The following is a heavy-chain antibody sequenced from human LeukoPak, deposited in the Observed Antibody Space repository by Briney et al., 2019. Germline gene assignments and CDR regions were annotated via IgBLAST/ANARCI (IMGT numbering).Heavy chain of an antibody. CDR3: VGCSGGTCSDFDY. CDR1: GFTFSHYG. CDR2: ISYDGSNK. V-gene: IGHV3-30*03. Sequence: GGSLRLSCAASGFTFSHYGVHWVRQAPGKGLEWVAVISYDGSNKYFADSVKGRFTISRDNAKNSMYLQMNSLRAEDTAVYYCVGCSGGTCSDFDYWGRGTLVTVSS. D-gene: IGHD2-15*01. J-gene: IGHJ4*02.